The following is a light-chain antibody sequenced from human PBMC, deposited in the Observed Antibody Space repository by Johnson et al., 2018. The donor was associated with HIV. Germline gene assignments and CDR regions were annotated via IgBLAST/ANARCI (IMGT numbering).Light chain of an antibody. V-gene: IGLV1-51*01. CDR1: SSNIGKNY. CDR3: GTWDSRLSVGGV. Sequence: QSVLTQPPSVSAAPGQKVTISCSGSSSNIGKNYVSWYQLLPGTAPKLLIYDNNKRPSGIPDRFSGSKSGTSATLGITGLQTGDEADYYCGTWDSRLSVGGVFGTGTKVTVL. CDR2: DNN. J-gene: IGLJ1*01.